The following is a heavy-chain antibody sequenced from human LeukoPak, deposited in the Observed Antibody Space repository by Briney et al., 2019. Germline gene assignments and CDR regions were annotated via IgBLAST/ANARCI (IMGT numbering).Heavy chain of an antibody. D-gene: IGHD6-19*01. V-gene: IGHV3-53*01. CDR1: GFTVSSNY. Sequence: GGSLRLSCAASGFTVSSNYMSWVRQAPGKGLEWVSVIYSGGGTYYADSVKGRFTISRDNSKNTLYLQMNSLRAEDTAVYYCARVGSGWYFSHWGQGTLVTVSS. CDR3: ARVGSGWYFSH. CDR2: IYSGGGT. J-gene: IGHJ4*02.